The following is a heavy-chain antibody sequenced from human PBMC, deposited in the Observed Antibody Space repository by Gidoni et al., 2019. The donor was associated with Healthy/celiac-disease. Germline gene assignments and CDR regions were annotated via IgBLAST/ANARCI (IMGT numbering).Heavy chain of an antibody. Sequence: MNCVRQAPGKGLEWVSSISSSSSYIYYADSVKGRFTISRDNAKNSLYLQMNRLRAEDTAVYYCARDSLRCYGGILRAFDIWGQGTMVTVSS. D-gene: IGHD2-15*01. CDR3: ARDSLRCYGGILRAFDI. V-gene: IGHV3-21*01. CDR2: ISSSSSYI. J-gene: IGHJ3*02.